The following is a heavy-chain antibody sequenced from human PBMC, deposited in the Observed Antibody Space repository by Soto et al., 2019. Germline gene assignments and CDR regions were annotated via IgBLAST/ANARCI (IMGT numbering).Heavy chain of an antibody. CDR1: GFTFSSYG. D-gene: IGHD2-15*01. CDR3: AKDLSYCSGGSCYPENFDY. CDR2: ISYDGSNK. V-gene: IGHV3-30*18. J-gene: IGHJ4*02. Sequence: QVQLVESGGGVVQPGRSLRLSCAASGFTFSSYGMHWVRQAPGKGLEWVAVISYDGSNKYYADSVKGRFTISRDNSKNTLYLQTNSLRAEDTAVYYCAKDLSYCSGGSCYPENFDYWGQGTLVTVSS.